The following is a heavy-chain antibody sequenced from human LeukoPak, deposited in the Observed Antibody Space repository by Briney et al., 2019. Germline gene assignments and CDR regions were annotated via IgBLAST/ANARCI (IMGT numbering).Heavy chain of an antibody. Sequence: ASVKVSCKASGYTFTSYYMHWVRQAPGQGLEWMGIINPSGGSTSYAQKFQGRVTMTRDMSTSTVYMELSSLRSEDTAVYYCAVNYYDSSGYYYTWFDPWGQGTLVTVSS. CDR3: AVNYYDSSGYYYTWFDP. CDR2: INPSGGST. V-gene: IGHV1-46*01. D-gene: IGHD3-22*01. J-gene: IGHJ5*02. CDR1: GYTFTSYY.